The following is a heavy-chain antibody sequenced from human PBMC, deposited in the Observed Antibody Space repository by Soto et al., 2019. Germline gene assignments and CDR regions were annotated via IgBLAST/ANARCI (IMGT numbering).Heavy chain of an antibody. D-gene: IGHD6-6*01. Sequence: GGSLRLSCAASGFTFSSYSMNWVRQAPGKGLEWVSYISSSSSTIYYADSVKGRFTISRDNAKNSLYLQMNSLRAEDTAVYYCARDPRPSTYYYYYYMDVWGKGTTVTVSS. CDR3: ARDPRPSTYYYYYYMDV. CDR1: GFTFSSYS. CDR2: ISSSSSTI. V-gene: IGHV3-48*01. J-gene: IGHJ6*03.